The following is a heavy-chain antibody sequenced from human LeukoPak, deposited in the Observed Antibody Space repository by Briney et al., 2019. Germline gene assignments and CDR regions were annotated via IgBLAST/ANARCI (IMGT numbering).Heavy chain of an antibody. V-gene: IGHV4-59*01. CDR3: ARGIPAALDY. Sequence: SETLPLTCTVSGGSISSYYWSWIRQPPGKGLEWIGYIYYSGSTNYNPSLKSRVTISVDTSKNQFSLKLSSVTAADTAVYYCARGIPAALDYWGQGTLVTVSS. CDR1: GGSISSYY. J-gene: IGHJ4*02. D-gene: IGHD2-2*01. CDR2: IYYSGST.